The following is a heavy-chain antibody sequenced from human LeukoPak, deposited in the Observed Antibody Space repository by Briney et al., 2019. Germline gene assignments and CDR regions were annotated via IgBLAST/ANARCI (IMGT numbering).Heavy chain of an antibody. V-gene: IGHV1-46*01. CDR2: INPSGGST. J-gene: IGHJ4*02. D-gene: IGHD3-3*01. CDR1: GYTFTSYY. CDR3: ARAQSYYDFWSGSYYFDY. Sequence: ASVKVSCKASGYTFTSYYMHWVRQAPGQGLEWMGIINPSGGSTSYAQKFQGRATMTRDTSTSTVYMELSSLRSEDTAVYYCARAQSYYDFWSGSYYFDYWGQGTLVTVSS.